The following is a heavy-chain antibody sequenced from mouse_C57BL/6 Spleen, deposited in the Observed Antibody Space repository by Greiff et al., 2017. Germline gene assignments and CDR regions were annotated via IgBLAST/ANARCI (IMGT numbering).Heavy chain of an antibody. V-gene: IGHV1-20*01. CDR2: INPYNGDT. J-gene: IGHJ3*01. CDR3: ARAGYSNYSAWFAY. D-gene: IGHD2-5*01. Sequence: VQLQQSGPELVKPGDSVKISCKASGYSFTGYFMNWVMQSHGKSLEWIGRINPYNGDTFYNQKFKGKATLTVDKSSSPAHMELRSLTSEDSAVYYCARAGYSNYSAWFAYWGQGTLVTVSA. CDR1: GYSFTGYF.